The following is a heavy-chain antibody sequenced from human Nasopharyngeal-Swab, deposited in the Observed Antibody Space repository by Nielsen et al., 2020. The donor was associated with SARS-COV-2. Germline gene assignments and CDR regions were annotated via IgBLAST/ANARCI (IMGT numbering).Heavy chain of an antibody. J-gene: IGHJ4*02. V-gene: IGHV3-48*03. D-gene: IGHD4-23*01. CDR1: GIIFSSYV. CDR3: ARAPPPYGGHDY. CDR2: ISSSGSTI. Sequence: GEALKISCASSGIIFSSYVMNWVRQAPGKGLEWVSYISSSGSTIYDADSVKGRFTISRDNAKNSLYLQMNSLRAEDTAVYYCARAPPPYGGHDYWGQGTLVTVSS.